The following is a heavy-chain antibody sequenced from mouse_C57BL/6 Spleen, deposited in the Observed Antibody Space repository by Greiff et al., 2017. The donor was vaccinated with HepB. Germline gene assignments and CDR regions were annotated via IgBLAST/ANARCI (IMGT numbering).Heavy chain of an antibody. CDR3: ARRDYDYAMDY. CDR1: GYAFTNYL. V-gene: IGHV1-54*01. CDR2: INPGSGGT. J-gene: IGHJ4*01. D-gene: IGHD1-1*01. Sequence: QVQLQQSGAELVRPGTSVKVSCKASGYAFTNYLIEWVKQRPGQGLEWIGVINPGSGGTKYNEKFKGKATLTADKSSSTAYMQLSSLTSEDSAVYFCARRDYDYAMDYWGQGTSVTVSS.